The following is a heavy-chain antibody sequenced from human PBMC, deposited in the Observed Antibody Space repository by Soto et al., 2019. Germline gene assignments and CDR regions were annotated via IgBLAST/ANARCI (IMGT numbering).Heavy chain of an antibody. CDR1: GFTFSSYW. D-gene: IGHD6-19*01. CDR3: ARDNFYLQSLQWLVHHYYYYYGMDV. V-gene: IGHV3-74*01. CDR2: INSDGSST. J-gene: IGHJ6*02. Sequence: GGSLRLSCAASGFTFSSYWMHWVRQAPGKGLVWVSRINSDGSSTSYADSVKGRFTISRDNAKNTLYLQMNSLRAEDTAVYYCARDNFYLQSLQWLVHHYYYYYGMDVWGQGTTVTVSS.